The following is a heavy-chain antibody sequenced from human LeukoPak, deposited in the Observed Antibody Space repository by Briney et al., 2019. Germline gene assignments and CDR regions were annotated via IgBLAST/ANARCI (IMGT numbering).Heavy chain of an antibody. V-gene: IGHV4-61*02. CDR2: IYTSGST. J-gene: IGHJ4*02. CDR3: ARDSGIAAAGSGFDY. D-gene: IGHD6-13*01. CDR1: GGSINSGSYY. Sequence: KASQTLSLTCTVSGGSINSGSYYWNWIRQPAGKGLEWIVRIYTSGSTNYNPSLKSRVTISVDTSKNQFSLKLSSVTAADTAVYYCARDSGIAAAGSGFDYWGQGTLVTVSS.